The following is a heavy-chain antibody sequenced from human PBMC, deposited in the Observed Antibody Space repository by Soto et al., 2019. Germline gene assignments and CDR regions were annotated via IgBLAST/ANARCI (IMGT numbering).Heavy chain of an antibody. Sequence: PGGSLRLSCAASGFTFSSYAMHWVRQAPGKGLEWVAVISYDGSNKYYADSVKGRFTISRDNSKNTLYLQMNSLRAEDTAVYYCARDSGGDGITGTNFDYWGQGTLVTVSS. D-gene: IGHD1-20*01. J-gene: IGHJ4*02. CDR1: GFTFSSYA. CDR3: ARDSGGDGITGTNFDY. V-gene: IGHV3-30-3*01. CDR2: ISYDGSNK.